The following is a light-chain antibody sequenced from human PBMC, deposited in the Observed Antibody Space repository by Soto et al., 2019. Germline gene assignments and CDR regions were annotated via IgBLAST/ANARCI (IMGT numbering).Light chain of an antibody. V-gene: IGLV2-14*01. CDR2: EVN. Sequence: QSALTQPASVSGSPGQSITISCTGTSSDVGGYDYVSWYQLHPGKAPKLMVFEVNNRPSGVSYRFSGSKSGNTASLTISGLQAEDEADYFCFSFTTTSTHVFGTGTKLTVL. J-gene: IGLJ1*01. CDR1: SSDVGGYDY. CDR3: FSFTTTSTHV.